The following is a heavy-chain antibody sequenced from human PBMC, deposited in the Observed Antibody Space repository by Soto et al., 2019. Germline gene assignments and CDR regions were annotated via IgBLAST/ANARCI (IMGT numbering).Heavy chain of an antibody. J-gene: IGHJ6*03. CDR2: IIPKLCIT. Sequence: VQLVQSGAEVKRPGASVKVSCKSPVGTFSDYNIAWVRQARGQGLEWMGRIIPKLCITNYSHKFQDRVRITADKATSTAYMELTSLRYEDTAVYFCARVEGTRTTNFYHYLDVWGEGTDVTVS. D-gene: IGHD2-8*01. CDR1: VGTFSDYN. CDR3: ARVEGTRTTNFYHYLDV. V-gene: IGHV1-69*02.